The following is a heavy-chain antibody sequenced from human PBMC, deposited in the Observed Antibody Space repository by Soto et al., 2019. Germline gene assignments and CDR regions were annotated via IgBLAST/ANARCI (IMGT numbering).Heavy chain of an antibody. J-gene: IGHJ6*02. CDR3: ARDQEYSSSWSHYYYYGMDV. D-gene: IGHD6-13*01. V-gene: IGHV3-23*01. CDR1: GFTFSSYA. CDR2: ISGSGGST. Sequence: GGSLRLSCAASGFTFSSYAMSWVRQAPGKGLEWVSAISGSGGSTYYADSVKGRFTISRDNSKNTLHLQMNSLRAEDTAVYYCARDQEYSSSWSHYYYYGMDVWGQGTTVTVSS.